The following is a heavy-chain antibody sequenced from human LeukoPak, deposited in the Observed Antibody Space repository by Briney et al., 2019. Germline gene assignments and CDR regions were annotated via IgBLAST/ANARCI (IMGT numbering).Heavy chain of an antibody. Sequence: SVKVSCKASGGTFSSYAISWVRQAPGQGLEWMGGIIPIFGTANYAQKFQGRVTITADESTSTAYMELSSLRSEDTAVYYCARHGYCSSTSCYDAFDIWGQGTMVTVSS. CDR3: ARHGYCSSTSCYDAFDI. D-gene: IGHD2-2*01. CDR2: IIPIFGTA. V-gene: IGHV1-69*01. J-gene: IGHJ3*02. CDR1: GGTFSSYA.